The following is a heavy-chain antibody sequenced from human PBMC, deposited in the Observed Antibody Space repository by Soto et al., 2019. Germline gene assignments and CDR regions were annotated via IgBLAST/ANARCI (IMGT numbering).Heavy chain of an antibody. V-gene: IGHV1-69*01. D-gene: IGHD3-22*01. Sequence: QVQLVQSGAEVKKPGSSVKVSCKASGGTFSSYAISWVRQAPGQGLEWMGGIIPIFGTANYAQKFQGRVTITADESTITAYMELSSLRSEDTAVYYCARDPEYYYDSSGYYYFDYWGQGTLVTVSS. CDR2: IIPIFGTA. CDR3: ARDPEYYYDSSGYYYFDY. J-gene: IGHJ4*02. CDR1: GGTFSSYA.